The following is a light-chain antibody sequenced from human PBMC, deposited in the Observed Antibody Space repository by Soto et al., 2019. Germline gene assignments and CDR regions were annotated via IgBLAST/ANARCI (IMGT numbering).Light chain of an antibody. Sequence: ETVMTQSPATLSVSPGGRATLSCRASQSVSNNLAWFQQKPGQVPRLLIYGASNRATGVSARFSGSGSGTEFTLTISSLQSEDFAVYYCQQYHYWWTFGQGTKVDIK. CDR1: QSVSNN. CDR2: GAS. V-gene: IGKV3-15*01. CDR3: QQYHYWWT. J-gene: IGKJ1*01.